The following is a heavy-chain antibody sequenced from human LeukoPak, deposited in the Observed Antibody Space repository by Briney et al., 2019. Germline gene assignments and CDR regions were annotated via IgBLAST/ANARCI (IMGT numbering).Heavy chain of an antibody. CDR3: ARDVGNAKGSYRYYYYYMDV. J-gene: IGHJ6*03. CDR2: IYYSGST. D-gene: IGHD3-10*01. Sequence: SETLSLTCTVSGGSISSYYWSWIRQPPGKGLEWIGYIYYSGSTNYNPSLKSRVTISVDTSKNQFSLKLSSVTAADTAVYYCARDVGNAKGSYRYYYYYMDVWGKGTTVTVSS. V-gene: IGHV4-59*01. CDR1: GGSISSYY.